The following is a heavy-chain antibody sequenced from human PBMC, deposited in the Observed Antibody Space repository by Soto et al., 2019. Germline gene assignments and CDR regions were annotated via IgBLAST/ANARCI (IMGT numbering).Heavy chain of an antibody. J-gene: IGHJ2*01. CDR3: ARESHDILAGPPWVWYFDL. D-gene: IGHD3-9*01. V-gene: IGHV4-34*01. CDR2: INDRGSI. Sequence: QVQLQQWGAGPLRPLETLSLTCGVSGGSFSGYYWVWIRQSPGKGLEWIGEINDRGSINYNPSLKSRVSISVDTSKTHYSLNLRSVPAADTAVYYCARESHDILAGPPWVWYFDLWGRSTLVTVSS. CDR1: GGSFSGYY.